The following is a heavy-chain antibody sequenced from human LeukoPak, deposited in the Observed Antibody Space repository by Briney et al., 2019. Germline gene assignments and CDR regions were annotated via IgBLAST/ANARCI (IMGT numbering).Heavy chain of an antibody. D-gene: IGHD4-17*01. CDR2: IYYSGST. Sequence: SETLSLTCTVSGGSISSSSYYWGWIRQPPGKGLEGIGSIYYSGSTYYNPSLKSRVTISVDTSKNQSSLKLSSVTAADTAVYYCARHDYGDYGGAFDIWGQGTMVTVSS. CDR1: GGSISSSSYY. CDR3: ARHDYGDYGGAFDI. J-gene: IGHJ3*02. V-gene: IGHV4-39*01.